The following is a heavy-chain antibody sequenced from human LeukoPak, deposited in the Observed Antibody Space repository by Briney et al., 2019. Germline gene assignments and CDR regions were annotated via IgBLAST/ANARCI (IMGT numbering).Heavy chain of an antibody. CDR2: ISAYNGNT. V-gene: IGHV1-18*01. CDR1: GYTFTSYG. J-gene: IGHJ4*02. CDR3: ARAGSGYSYGYVGPLDY. D-gene: IGHD5-18*01. Sequence: ASVKVSCKASGYTFTSYGISWVRQAPGQGLEWMGWISAYNGNTNYAQKLQGRVTMTTDTSTSTAYMELSSLRSEDTAVYYCARAGSGYSYGYVGPLDYWGQGTLVTVSS.